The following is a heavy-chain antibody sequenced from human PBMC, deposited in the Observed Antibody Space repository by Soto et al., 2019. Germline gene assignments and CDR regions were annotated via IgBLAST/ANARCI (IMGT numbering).Heavy chain of an antibody. CDR2: ISAYNGNT. J-gene: IGHJ5*02. CDR3: ARGVPDHYYDSSGYYVASFDP. V-gene: IGHV1-18*01. Sequence: ASVKVSCKASGYTFTSYGISWVRQAPGQGLEWMGWISAYNGNTNYAQKLQGRVTMTTDTSTSTAYMELRSLRSDDTAVYYCARGVPDHYYDSSGYYVASFDPWGQGTLVTVPQ. CDR1: GYTFTSYG. D-gene: IGHD3-22*01.